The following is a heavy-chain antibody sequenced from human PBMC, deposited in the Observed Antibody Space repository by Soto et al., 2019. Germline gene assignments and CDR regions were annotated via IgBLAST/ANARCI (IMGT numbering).Heavy chain of an antibody. CDR1: GFTFSSYG. J-gene: IGHJ4*02. D-gene: IGHD1-26*01. Sequence: QVQLVESGGGVVQPGRSLRLSCVASGFTFSSYGMHWVRQAPGKGLEWVAIISYDGSNTYYADSVKGRFTISRDNSKNTLYLQMNSRGAEDTSVYYCAKEGGLSGSYYISSSYYFDYWGQGTLVTVSS. CDR3: AKEGGLSGSYYISSSYYFDY. V-gene: IGHV3-30*18. CDR2: ISYDGSNT.